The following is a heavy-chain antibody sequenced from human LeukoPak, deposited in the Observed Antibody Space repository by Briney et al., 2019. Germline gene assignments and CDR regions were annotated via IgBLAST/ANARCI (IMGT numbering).Heavy chain of an antibody. CDR3: ARGSPLLAARHHY. CDR1: GYTFTSYD. D-gene: IGHD6-6*01. Sequence: ASVKVSCKASGYTFTSYDINWVRQATGQGLEWMGWMNPNSGNTGYAQKFQGRVTMTRNTSISTAYMGLSSLRSEDTAVYYCARGSPLLAARHHYWGQGTLVTVSS. CDR2: MNPNSGNT. V-gene: IGHV1-8*01. J-gene: IGHJ4*02.